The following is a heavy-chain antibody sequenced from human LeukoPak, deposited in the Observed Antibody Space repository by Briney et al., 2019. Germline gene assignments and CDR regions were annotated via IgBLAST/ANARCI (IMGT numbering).Heavy chain of an antibody. CDR3: ASWLRLDAFDI. J-gene: IGHJ3*02. Sequence: PGGSLRLSCAASGFTASSNYMSWVRQAPGKGLEWVSVIYSGGSTYYADSVKGRFTISRGNSKNTLYLQMNSLRAEDTAVYYCASWLRLDAFDIWGQGTMVTVSS. CDR2: IYSGGST. CDR1: GFTASSNY. V-gene: IGHV3-66*01. D-gene: IGHD3-9*01.